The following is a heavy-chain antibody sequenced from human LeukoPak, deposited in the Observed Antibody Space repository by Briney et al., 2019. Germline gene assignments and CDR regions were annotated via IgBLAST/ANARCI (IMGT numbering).Heavy chain of an antibody. V-gene: IGHV4-59*02. CDR2: VLDNVRT. CDR1: GGSVSSHY. CDR3: ATIKRGNIFGFFDF. D-gene: IGHD5-18*01. Sequence: SETLSLTCTVSGGSVSSHYWSWVRQPPGKGLEWIGYVLDNVRTKDNPSLNSRFTLSADTSKNQFSLRLTSVTAADTAVYYCATIKRGNIFGFFDFWGQGILVAVSS. J-gene: IGHJ4*02.